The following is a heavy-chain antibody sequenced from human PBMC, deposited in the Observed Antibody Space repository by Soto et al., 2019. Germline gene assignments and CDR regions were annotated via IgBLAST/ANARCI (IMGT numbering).Heavy chain of an antibody. D-gene: IGHD3-10*01. J-gene: IGHJ6*02. CDR2: IIPIFGTA. CDR1: GGTFSSYA. CDR3: AHRITMVRGVIITDYYYYGMDV. Sequence: QVQLVQSGAEVKKPGSSVKVSCKASGGTFSSYAISWVRQAPGQGLEWMGGIIPIFGTANYAQKFQGRVTINADESTSTAYMELSSLRSEDTAVYYCAHRITMVRGVIITDYYYYGMDVWGQGTTVTVSS. V-gene: IGHV1-69*01.